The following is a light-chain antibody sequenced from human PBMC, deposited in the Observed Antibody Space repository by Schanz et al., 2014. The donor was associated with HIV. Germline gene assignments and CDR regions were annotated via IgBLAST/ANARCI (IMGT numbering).Light chain of an antibody. CDR3: GTWDSSLSAGG. CDR2: NNN. J-gene: IGLJ3*02. V-gene: IGLV1-51*01. CDR1: SYSIGYNF. Sequence: QSVLTQPPSVSAAPGQRVTISCSGHSYSIGYNFVSWFQQLPGTAPKLLIYNNNQRPSEIPDRFSGSKSGASATLDITGRQTGDEADYYCGTWDSSLSAGGFGGGSKLTVL.